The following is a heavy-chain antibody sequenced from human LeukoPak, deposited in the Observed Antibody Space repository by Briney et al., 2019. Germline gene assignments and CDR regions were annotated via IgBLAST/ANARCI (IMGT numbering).Heavy chain of an antibody. J-gene: IGHJ4*02. CDR1: GGSIGSYY. CDR2: IYTSGGT. D-gene: IGHD3-22*01. Sequence: SETLSLTCTVSGGSIGSYYWSWIRQPAGKGLEWIGRIYTSGGTVYNPSLKSRVTMSVDTSKNQFSLKLNSVTAADTAVYYCARGVFYYDTSGRGYYSDYWGQGTLVTVSS. V-gene: IGHV4-4*07. CDR3: ARGVFYYDTSGRGYYSDY.